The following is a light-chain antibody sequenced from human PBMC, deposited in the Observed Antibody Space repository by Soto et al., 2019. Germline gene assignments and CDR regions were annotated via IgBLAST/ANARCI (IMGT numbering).Light chain of an antibody. V-gene: IGKV3-11*01. CDR2: DAS. J-gene: IGKJ3*01. Sequence: EIVLTQSPATLSLFPGERATLSCRASQSVSSDFAWYQQKPGQTPRLLIYDASNRATGIPARFSGTGSGTDFTLTISSLEPEDFALYYCQHRHNFGPGTKVDIK. CDR1: QSVSSD. CDR3: QHRHN.